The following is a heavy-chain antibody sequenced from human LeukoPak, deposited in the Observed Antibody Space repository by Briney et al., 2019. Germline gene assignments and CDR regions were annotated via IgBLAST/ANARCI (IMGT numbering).Heavy chain of an antibody. CDR2: MSGSGGST. CDR3: AKFDSSGYYWGDFDY. CDR1: GFTFSIYA. V-gene: IGHV3-23*01. J-gene: IGHJ4*02. D-gene: IGHD3-22*01. Sequence: GGSLRLSCAASGFTFSIYAMSWVRQAPGKGLEWVSAMSGSGGSTYYADSVKGRFTISRDNSKNTLYLQMNRLRAEDTAAYYCAKFDSSGYYWGDFDYWGQGTLVTVSS.